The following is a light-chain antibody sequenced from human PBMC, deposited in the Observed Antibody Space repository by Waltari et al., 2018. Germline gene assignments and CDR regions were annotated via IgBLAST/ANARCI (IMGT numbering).Light chain of an antibody. CDR1: QCLVHSDGKTY. Sequence: DIVMTQSPLSLPVSLGQPPTISCRSSQCLVHSDGKTYLNRFHQRPGQSPRPLIYKVFNRESGVPDRFIGSGSGTDFTLKISRVEAEDVGTFYCMQATQWPLTFGQGTKVEIK. V-gene: IGKV2-30*02. J-gene: IGKJ1*01. CDR2: KVF. CDR3: MQATQWPLT.